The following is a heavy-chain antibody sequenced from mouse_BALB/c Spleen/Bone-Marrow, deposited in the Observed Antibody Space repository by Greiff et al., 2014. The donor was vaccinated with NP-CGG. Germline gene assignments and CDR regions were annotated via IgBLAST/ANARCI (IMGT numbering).Heavy chain of an antibody. Sequence: VQLVESGAELVKPGASVKLSCKASGYTFTSYWMHWVKQRPGQGLEWIGEINPSNGRTNYNEKFKSKATLTLDKSSSTAYMQLSCLTSEDSAVYYCSREESLGDAMDYWGQGTSVTVSS. CDR3: SREESLGDAMDY. CDR2: INPSNGRT. V-gene: IGHV1S81*02. CDR1: GYTFTSYW. D-gene: IGHD4-1*01. J-gene: IGHJ4*01.